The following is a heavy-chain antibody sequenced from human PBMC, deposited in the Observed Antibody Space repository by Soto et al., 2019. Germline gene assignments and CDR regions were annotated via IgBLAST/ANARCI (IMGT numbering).Heavy chain of an antibody. D-gene: IGHD4-17*01. CDR3: ARYGDSLDL. J-gene: IGHJ5*02. V-gene: IGHV4-34*10. CDR2: INHNGST. CDR1: GRSFSVYY. Sequence: SDSLSLPCPDCGRSFSVYYWSWIRQPPGKGLEWIGEINHNGSTNYNPSLTIRVTISVDTSKNQFSLKLSSVTAADTAVYYCARYGDSLDLWGQGILVTVSS.